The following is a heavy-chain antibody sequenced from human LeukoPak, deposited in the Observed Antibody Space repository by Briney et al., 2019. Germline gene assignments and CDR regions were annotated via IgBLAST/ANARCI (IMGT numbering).Heavy chain of an antibody. J-gene: IGHJ4*02. Sequence: KPSETLSLTCTVSGGSISSYFWSWLRQPPGKGLEWIANIYNSGTTNYNPSLKSRVSISADTSKNQLSLKLSSVTAADTAVYYCASTKQWLAFDFWGQGTRVTVSS. CDR2: IYNSGTT. V-gene: IGHV4-59*01. D-gene: IGHD6-19*01. CDR1: GGSISSYF. CDR3: ASTKQWLAFDF.